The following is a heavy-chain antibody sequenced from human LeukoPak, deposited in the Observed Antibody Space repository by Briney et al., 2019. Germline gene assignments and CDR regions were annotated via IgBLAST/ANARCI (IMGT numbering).Heavy chain of an antibody. V-gene: IGHV4-61*02. Sequence: SETLSLTCTVSGGSINSASYYWRWIRQPAGKGLEWIGRIYTSGSTNYNPSLKSRVTMSVDTSKNQFSLKLSSVTAADTAVYYCARDRSVAGPYDAFDIWGQGTMVTVSS. CDR3: ARDRSVAGPYDAFDI. CDR2: IYTSGST. J-gene: IGHJ3*02. CDR1: GGSINSASYY. D-gene: IGHD6-19*01.